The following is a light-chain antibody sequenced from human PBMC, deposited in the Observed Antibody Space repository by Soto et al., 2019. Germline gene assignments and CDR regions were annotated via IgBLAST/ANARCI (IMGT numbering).Light chain of an antibody. CDR3: QQRSNLPLT. CDR1: QSVSSY. Sequence: EIVLTQSPATLSLSPGETATLSCRASQSVSSYLAWYQQKPGQAPRLLIYDASFRATDIPARFSCSWSGTDFTLTIRSLEPEDFAVYSCQQRSNLPLTLGGGTTVDIK. CDR2: DAS. J-gene: IGKJ4*01. V-gene: IGKV3-11*01.